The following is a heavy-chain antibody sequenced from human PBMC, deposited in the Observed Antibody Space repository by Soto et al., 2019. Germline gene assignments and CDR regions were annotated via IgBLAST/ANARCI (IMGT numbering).Heavy chain of an antibody. Sequence: EVQLVESGGGLVQPGGSLRLSCAASGFTFSSYAMHWVRQAPGKGLEYVSAISSNGGSTYYANSVKGRFTISRDNSKNTLYLQMGSLRAEDMAVYYCARDSPGSYFSSTSCHTPAYYYMDVWGKGTTVTVSS. CDR2: ISSNGGST. CDR3: ARDSPGSYFSSTSCHTPAYYYMDV. D-gene: IGHD2-2*01. V-gene: IGHV3-64*01. CDR1: GFTFSSYA. J-gene: IGHJ6*03.